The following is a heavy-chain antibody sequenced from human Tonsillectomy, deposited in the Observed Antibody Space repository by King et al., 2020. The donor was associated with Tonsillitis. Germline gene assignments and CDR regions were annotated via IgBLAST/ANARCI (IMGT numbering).Heavy chain of an antibody. D-gene: IGHD2-2*01. V-gene: IGHV4-31*03. Sequence: VQLQESGPGLVKPSQTLSLTCSVSGGSIISGGYYWSWIRQHPGKGLEWIGYIYYSGGTYYNPSLKSRVTMSVDTSKNQFSLSLTSVTAADTAVYFCASYHCSGTTCYWGYWGQGTLVTVSS. CDR3: ASYHCSGTTCYWGY. J-gene: IGHJ4*02. CDR2: IYYSGGT. CDR1: GGSIISGGYY.